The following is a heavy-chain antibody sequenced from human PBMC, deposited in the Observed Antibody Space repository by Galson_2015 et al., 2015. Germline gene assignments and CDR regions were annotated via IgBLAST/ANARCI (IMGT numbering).Heavy chain of an antibody. CDR2: ISSGGSYI. CDR1: GFNVNTYT. V-gene: IGHV3-21*01. Sequence: SLRLSCAPSGFNVNTYTMNWVRQAPGKGLEWVSSISSGGSYIYYADSVQGRFTISRDDAKNTLFLQLNNLRAEDTAIYYCSGGFYDFWNNWFDPWGQGTLVTVSS. J-gene: IGHJ5*02. CDR3: SGGFYDFWNNWFDP. D-gene: IGHD3-3*01.